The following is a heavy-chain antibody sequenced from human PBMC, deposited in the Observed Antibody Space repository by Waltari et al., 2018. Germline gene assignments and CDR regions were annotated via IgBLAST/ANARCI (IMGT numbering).Heavy chain of an antibody. V-gene: IGHV4-39*01. CDR2: LHYGGSS. J-gene: IGHJ2*01. Sequence: QLQLQESGPGLVNPSETLSLTCTLSGVSISTSRYYWGWLRQPPGKGLDWIGSLHYGGSSYFNPSLKSRVTISVDTSKNQFSLKLTSVTAADTAVYYCATLPIPLELWYFDLWGRGTLVTVSS. CDR3: ATLPIPLELWYFDL. CDR1: GVSISTSRYY. D-gene: IGHD1-7*01.